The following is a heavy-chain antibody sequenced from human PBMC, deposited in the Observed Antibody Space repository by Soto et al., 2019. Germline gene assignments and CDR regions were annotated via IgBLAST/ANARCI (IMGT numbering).Heavy chain of an antibody. D-gene: IGHD5-12*01. V-gene: IGHV4-59*01. CDR2: IYYSGST. J-gene: IGHJ6*03. Sequence: TLSLTCTVSGGSISSYYWSWIRQPPGKGLEWIGYIYYSGSTNYNPSLKSRVTISVDTSKNQFSLKLSSVTAADTAVYYCARMSRAGGYDSGYYYYYMDVWGKGTTVTVSS. CDR1: GGSISSYY. CDR3: ARMSRAGGYDSGYYYYYMDV.